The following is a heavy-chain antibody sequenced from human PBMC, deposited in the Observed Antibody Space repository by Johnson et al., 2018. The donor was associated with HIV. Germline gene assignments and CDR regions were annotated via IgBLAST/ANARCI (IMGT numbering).Heavy chain of an antibody. CDR2: IYSGGST. J-gene: IGHJ3*02. D-gene: IGHD4-17*01. CDR1: GFTVSSNY. CDR3: ARDTFAGAYGDWPDAFDI. V-gene: IGHV3-66*01. Sequence: VQLVESGGGLVQPGGSLRLSCAASGFTVSSNYMSWVRQAPGKGLEWVSVIYSGGSTYYADSVKGRFTISRDNSKNTLYLQMNSLTVEDTAVDYCARDTFAGAYGDWPDAFDIWGQGTMVTVSS.